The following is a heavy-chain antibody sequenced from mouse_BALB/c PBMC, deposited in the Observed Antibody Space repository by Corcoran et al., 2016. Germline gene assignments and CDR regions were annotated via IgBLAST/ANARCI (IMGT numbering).Heavy chain of an antibody. V-gene: IGHV14-3*02. CDR1: GFNIKDTY. Sequence: EVQLQQSGAELVKPGASVKLSCTASGFNIKDTYMHWVKQRPEKGLEWIGRIDPANGNTKYDPKFQGKATITADTSSTTADRQLSSLTSEDTAVYYCARGLRVFDYGGQGTTLTVSS. CDR2: IDPANGNT. J-gene: IGHJ2*01. CDR3: ARGLRVFDY. D-gene: IGHD2-2*01.